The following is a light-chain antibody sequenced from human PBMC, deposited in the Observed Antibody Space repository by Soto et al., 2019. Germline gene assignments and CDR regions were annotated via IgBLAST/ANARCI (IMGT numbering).Light chain of an antibody. V-gene: IGKV1-33*01. CDR3: QQYANLPPGLT. CDR1: QDITNY. J-gene: IGKJ4*01. CDR2: DAS. Sequence: DIQMSQSPSSLSASVGDRVTITCQASQDITNYLNWYQQKPGLAPTLLIYDASNLETGVPSRFSGSGSGTDFTFTISSLQPEDIATYYCQQYANLPPGLTFGGGTKVEIK.